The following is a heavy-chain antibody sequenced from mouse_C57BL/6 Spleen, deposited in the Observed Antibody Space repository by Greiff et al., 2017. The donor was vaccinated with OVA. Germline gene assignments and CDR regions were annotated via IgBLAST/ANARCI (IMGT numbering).Heavy chain of an antibody. D-gene: IGHD2-5*01. CDR2: ISDGGSYT. J-gene: IGHJ3*01. V-gene: IGHV5-4*01. CDR1: GFTFSSYA. Sequence: EVMLVESGGGLVKPGGSLKLSCAASGFTFSSYAMSWVRQTPEKRLEWVATISDGGSYTYYPDNVKGRFTISRDNAKNNLYLQMSHLKSEDTAMYYCAREGENYSNPFAYWGQGTLVTVSA. CDR3: AREGENYSNPFAY.